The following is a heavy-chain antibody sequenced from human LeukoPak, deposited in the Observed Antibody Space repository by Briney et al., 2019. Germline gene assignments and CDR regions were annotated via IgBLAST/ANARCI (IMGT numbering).Heavy chain of an antibody. V-gene: IGHV4-61*02. CDR2: IQTSGRV. J-gene: IGHJ4*02. CDR1: GGSFTSGPNY. CDR3: ARDRGNVDYGNYFDY. D-gene: IGHD4-17*01. Sequence: SQTLSLTCSVSGGSFTSGPNYWNWIRRPAGKGLEWIGRIQTSGRVNYNPSLKSRVTVYLDTPKNLVSLQLTSVTAADTAVYYCARDRGNVDYGNYFDYWGQGTQVTVSS.